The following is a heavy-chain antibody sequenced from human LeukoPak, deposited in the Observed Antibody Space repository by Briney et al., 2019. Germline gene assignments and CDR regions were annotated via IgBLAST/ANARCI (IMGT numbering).Heavy chain of an antibody. V-gene: IGHV3-21*01. CDR2: ISSSSSYI. CDR3: ASDLAYCGGDCYLDSN. J-gene: IGHJ4*02. CDR1: GFTFSSYS. Sequence: GGSLRLSCAASGFTFSSYSMNWVRQAPGKGLEWVSSISSSSSYIYYADSVKGRFTISRDNAKNSLYLQVNSLRAEDTAVYYCASDLAYCGGDCYLDSNWGQGTLATVSS. D-gene: IGHD2-21*02.